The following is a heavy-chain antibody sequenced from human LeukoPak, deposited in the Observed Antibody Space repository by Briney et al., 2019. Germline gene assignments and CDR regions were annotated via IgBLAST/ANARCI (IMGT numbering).Heavy chain of an antibody. Sequence: SETLSLTCTVSGGSISSSSHYWGWIRQPPGKGLEWIGSIYYSGSTYYNPSLKSRVTISVDTSKNQFSLKLSSVTAADTAVYYCARQGRGSGAYYYYYGMDVWGQGTTVTVSS. CDR1: GGSISSSSHY. CDR3: ARQGRGSGAYYYYYGMDV. D-gene: IGHD3-10*01. V-gene: IGHV4-39*01. CDR2: IYYSGST. J-gene: IGHJ6*02.